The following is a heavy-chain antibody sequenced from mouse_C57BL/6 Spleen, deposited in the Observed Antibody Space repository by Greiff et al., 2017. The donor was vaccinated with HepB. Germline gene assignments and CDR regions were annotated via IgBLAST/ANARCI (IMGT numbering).Heavy chain of an antibody. J-gene: IGHJ4*01. Sequence: EVQVVESGGGLVKPGGSLKLSCAASGFTFSDYGMHWVRQAPEKGLEWVAYISSGSSTIYYADTVKGRFTISRDNAKNTLFLQMTSLRSEDTAMYYCAGGDGYHYYAMDYWGQGTSVTVSS. CDR1: GFTFSDYG. CDR2: ISSGSSTI. CDR3: AGGDGYHYYAMDY. D-gene: IGHD2-3*01. V-gene: IGHV5-17*01.